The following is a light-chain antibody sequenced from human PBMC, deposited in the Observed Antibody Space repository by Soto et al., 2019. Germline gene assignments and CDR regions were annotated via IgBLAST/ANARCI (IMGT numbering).Light chain of an antibody. CDR2: DAT. J-gene: IGKJ5*01. CDR1: QSVNMY. V-gene: IGKV3-11*01. Sequence: ETILTQSPANLSLFPGERATLTCRASQSVNMYLVWYQQKPGQAPRLLIYDATNRATGIPARFSGSGFGTDFTLTISSLEPGDSAVYYCQQRQNWPPITFGPGTRLEIK. CDR3: QQRQNWPPIT.